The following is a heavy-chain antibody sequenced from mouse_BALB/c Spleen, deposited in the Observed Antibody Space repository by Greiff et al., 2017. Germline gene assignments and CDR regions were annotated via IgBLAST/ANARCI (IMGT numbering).Heavy chain of an antibody. J-gene: IGHJ1*01. D-gene: IGHD1-2*01. V-gene: IGHV1-18*01. CDR3: ERGITTATGNWYIDV. CDR1: GYTFTDYN. Sequence: EVQLQQSGPELVKPGASVKIPCKASGYTFTDYNMDWVKQSHGKSLEWIGDINPNNGGTIYNQKFKGKATLTVDKSSSTAYMELRSLTSEDTAVYDCERGITTATGNWYIDVWGAGTTVTVSS. CDR2: INPNNGGT.